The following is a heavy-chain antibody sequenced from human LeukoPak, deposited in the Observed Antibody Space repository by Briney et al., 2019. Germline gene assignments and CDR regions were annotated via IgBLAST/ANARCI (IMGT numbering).Heavy chain of an antibody. J-gene: IGHJ4*02. CDR2: IDSSGITI. D-gene: IGHD4-17*01. CDR1: GFPFSSYE. V-gene: IGHV3-48*03. Sequence: GGSLRLSCAGSGFPFSSYEMNWLRQAPGRGLEWVSHIDSSGITIYYGDSVKGRFTISRDNAKNSIYLQMDSLRVEDTAIYYCARDSVGDLLDYWGQGTPVTVSS. CDR3: ARDSVGDLLDY.